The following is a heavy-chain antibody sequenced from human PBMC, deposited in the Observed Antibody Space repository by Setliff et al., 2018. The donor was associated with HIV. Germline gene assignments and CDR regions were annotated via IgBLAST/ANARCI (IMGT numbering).Heavy chain of an antibody. CDR2: LYVSGDT. CDR3: AGCSGGSCPFDAFDI. CDR1: DDPISSYY. J-gene: IGHJ3*02. V-gene: IGHV4-4*07. D-gene: IGHD2-15*01. Sequence: PSETLSLTCYVTDDPISSYYWSWVRQPAGKGLEWIGRLYVSGDTNYNPSLKSRVTMSLDTSKKHFSLNLKSVTAADTAVYYCAGCSGGSCPFDAFDIWGQGTMVTVSS.